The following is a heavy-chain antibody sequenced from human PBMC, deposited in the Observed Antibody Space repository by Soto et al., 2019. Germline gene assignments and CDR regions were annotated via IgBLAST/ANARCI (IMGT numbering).Heavy chain of an antibody. CDR2: IYWDDDK. D-gene: IGHD3-22*01. V-gene: IGHV2-5*02. Sequence: QITLKESGPTLVKPSQTLTLTCTFSGFSLSTSGVGVGRIRQPPGKALEWLALIYWDDDKRYSPSLKSRLTITKDASKNQVVPTLPNVDPVDTATYYCAPMRVTMIVGGGHFHHWGQGTLVTVSS. J-gene: IGHJ1*01. CDR1: GFSLSTSGVG. CDR3: APMRVTMIVGGGHFHH.